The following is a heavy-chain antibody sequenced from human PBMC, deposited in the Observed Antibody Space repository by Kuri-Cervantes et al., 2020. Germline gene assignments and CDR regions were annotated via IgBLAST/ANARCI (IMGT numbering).Heavy chain of an antibody. CDR1: GGTLSNYA. V-gene: IGHV1-18*01. CDR2: ISAYNGDT. D-gene: IGHD5-12*01. J-gene: IGHJ6*03. Sequence: ASVKVSCKASGGTLSNYAISWVRQAPGQGLEWMGWISAYNGDTNYAQKLQGRVTMTTDTSTSTAYMELRSLRSDDTAVYYCARGYSGYDYYYYYMDVWGKGTTVTVSS. CDR3: ARGYSGYDYYYYYMDV.